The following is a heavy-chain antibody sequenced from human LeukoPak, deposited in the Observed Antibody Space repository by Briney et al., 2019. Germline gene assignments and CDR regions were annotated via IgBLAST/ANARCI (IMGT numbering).Heavy chain of an antibody. Sequence: PSETLSLPCTVSGGSISSYYWSWIRQPPGKGLEWVGYIYYSGSTNYNPSLKSRVTISVDTSKNQFSLKLSSVTAADTAVYYCAREWRGRYYYYYMDVWGKGTTVTVSS. CDR2: IYYSGST. V-gene: IGHV4-59*01. CDR1: GGSISSYY. D-gene: IGHD2-15*01. CDR3: AREWRGRYYYYYMDV. J-gene: IGHJ6*03.